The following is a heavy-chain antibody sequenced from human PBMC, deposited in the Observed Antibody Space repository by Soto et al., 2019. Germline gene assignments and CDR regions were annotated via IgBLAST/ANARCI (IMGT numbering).Heavy chain of an antibody. Sequence: QVQLVQSGAEVKKPGASVKVSCQTSAYTFTGYSIHWVRQAPGHGLEWMGWVHPESGGTNYAQKFQGRVTMSRDTSIDTGYMELSSLSSDDTAVYFCVCFGGEFDFWGRGTLVTVSS. V-gene: IGHV1-2*02. CDR3: VCFGGEFDF. J-gene: IGHJ4*02. CDR2: VHPESGGT. D-gene: IGHD3-3*01. CDR1: AYTFTGYS.